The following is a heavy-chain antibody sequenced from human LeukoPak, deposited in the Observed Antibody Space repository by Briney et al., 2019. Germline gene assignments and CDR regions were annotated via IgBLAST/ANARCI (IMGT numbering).Heavy chain of an antibody. CDR2: ISYDGSNK. J-gene: IGHJ6*03. V-gene: IGHV3-30*03. D-gene: IGHD3-16*01. CDR3: ARDPTIKIYYYYMDV. Sequence: GGSLRLSCAASGFTFSSYGMHWVRQAPGKGLEWVAVISYDGSNKYYADSVKGRFTISRDNAKNSLYLQMNSLRAEDTAVYYCARDPTIKIYYYYMDVWGKGTTVTVSS. CDR1: GFTFSSYG.